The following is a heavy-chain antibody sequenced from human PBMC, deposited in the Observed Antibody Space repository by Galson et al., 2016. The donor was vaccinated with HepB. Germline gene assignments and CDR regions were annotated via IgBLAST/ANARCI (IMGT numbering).Heavy chain of an antibody. V-gene: IGHV3-13*01. J-gene: IGHJ4*02. CDR3: ARALLGGGAGGSDTVAVPSAMDH. CDR1: GFIFSDYD. D-gene: IGHD2-2*01. CDR2: IDSAGDT. Sequence: SLRLSCAASGFIFSDYDMHWVRQVTGKRLEWVSAIDSAGDTFYPGSVKGRFTIYRENAKNYSYLQMHGLRAGDTAVYYCARALLGGGAGGSDTVAVPSAMDHWGQGTLVTVSS.